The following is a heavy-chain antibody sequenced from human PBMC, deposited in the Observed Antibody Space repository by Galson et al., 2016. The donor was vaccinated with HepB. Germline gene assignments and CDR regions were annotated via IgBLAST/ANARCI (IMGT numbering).Heavy chain of an antibody. CDR2: IYYTGIT. CDR1: GDSIDTYY. CDR3: ARDYGSPRGWAFDI. J-gene: IGHJ3*02. Sequence: SETLSLTCTVSGDSIDTYYWSWIRQPPGKGLEWLGYIYYTGITSYNPSLKSRVTISVDTSKDHFSLKLSSVTAADTAVYYCARDYGSPRGWAFDIWGQGTRVTVSS. V-gene: IGHV4-59*01. D-gene: IGHD6-13*01.